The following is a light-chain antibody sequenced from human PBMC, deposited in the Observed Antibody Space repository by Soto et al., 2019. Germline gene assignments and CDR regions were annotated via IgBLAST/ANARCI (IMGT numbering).Light chain of an antibody. CDR3: SSYAGSNTAYV. CDR1: SSDVGGYNY. J-gene: IGLJ1*01. CDR2: EVS. Sequence: QSALTQPPSASGSPGQSVTISCTGTSSDVGGYNYVSWYQQHPGKAPKLMIYEVSKRPSGVPDRFSGSKSGNTASLTVSGLQAEDEADYYCSSYAGSNTAYVFGTGTKVT. V-gene: IGLV2-8*01.